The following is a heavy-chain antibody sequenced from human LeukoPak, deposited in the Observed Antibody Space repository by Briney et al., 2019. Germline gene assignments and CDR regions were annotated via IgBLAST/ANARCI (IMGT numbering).Heavy chain of an antibody. CDR3: ARDGSKSSGWPDY. V-gene: IGHV1-69*17. CDR2: IIPIFGIA. CDR1: GGTFSIYA. D-gene: IGHD6-19*01. J-gene: IGHJ4*02. Sequence: AVNVSYKCSGGTFSIYAISWVRQAPGQGLEWMGGIIPIFGIANYAQKFQGRVTITADKSTSTAYMELSSLRSEDTAVYYCARDGSKSSGWPDYWGQGTLVTVSP.